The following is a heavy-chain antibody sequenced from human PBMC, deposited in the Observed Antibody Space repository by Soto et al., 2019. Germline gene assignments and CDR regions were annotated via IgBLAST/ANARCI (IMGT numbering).Heavy chain of an antibody. V-gene: IGHV4-59*01. J-gene: IGHJ4*02. CDR1: AGSISSYY. D-gene: IGHD2-15*01. Sequence: PSETLSLTCTVSAGSISSYYWSWIRQPPGKGLEWIGYIYYSGSTNYNPSLKSRVTISVDTSKNQFSLKLSSVTAADTAVYYCARGAYLSGSCLFDYWGQGTLVTVSS. CDR2: IYYSGST. CDR3: ARGAYLSGSCLFDY.